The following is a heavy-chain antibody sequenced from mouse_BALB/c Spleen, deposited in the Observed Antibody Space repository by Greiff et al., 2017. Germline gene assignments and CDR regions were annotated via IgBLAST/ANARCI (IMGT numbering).Heavy chain of an antibody. CDR3: ARRTLGPFDY. CDR2: ISNGGGST. CDR1: GFTFSSYT. J-gene: IGHJ2*01. D-gene: IGHD4-1*01. Sequence: EVKLMESGGGLVQPGGSLKLSCAASGFTFSSYTMSWVRQTPEKRLEWVAYISNGGGSTYYPDTVKGRFTISRDNAKNTLYLQMSSLKSEDTAMYYCARRTLGPFDYWGQGTTLTVSS. V-gene: IGHV5-12-2*01.